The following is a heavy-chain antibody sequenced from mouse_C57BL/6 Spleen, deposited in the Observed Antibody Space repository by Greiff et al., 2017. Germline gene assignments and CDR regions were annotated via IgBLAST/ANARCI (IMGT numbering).Heavy chain of an antibody. CDR2: ISSGGSYT. V-gene: IGHV5-6*01. D-gene: IGHD2-5*01. J-gene: IGHJ3*01. Sequence: EVHLVESGGDLVKPGGSLKLSCAASGFTFSSYGMSWVRQTPDKRLEWVATISSGGSYTYYPDSVKGRFTISRDNAKNTLYLQMSSLKSEDTAMYYCARQRGTYYSTFAYWGQGTLVTVSA. CDR1: GFTFSSYG. CDR3: ARQRGTYYSTFAY.